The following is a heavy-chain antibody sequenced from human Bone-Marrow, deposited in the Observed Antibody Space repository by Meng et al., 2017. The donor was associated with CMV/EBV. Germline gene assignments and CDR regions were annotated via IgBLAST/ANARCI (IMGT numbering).Heavy chain of an antibody. CDR2: INHSGST. D-gene: IGHD2-2*01. J-gene: IGHJ4*02. CDR3: VRGSGVVVPAAIDY. V-gene: IGHV4-34*01. Sequence: GSLRLSCAVYGGSFSGYYWSWIRQPPGKGLEWIGEINHSGSTNYNPSLKSRVTISVDTSKNQFSLKLSSVTAADTAVYYCVRGSGVVVPAAIDYWGQGTPVTGSS. CDR1: GGSFSGYY.